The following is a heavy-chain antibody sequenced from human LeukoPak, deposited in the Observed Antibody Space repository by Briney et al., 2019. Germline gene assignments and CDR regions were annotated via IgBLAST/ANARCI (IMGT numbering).Heavy chain of an antibody. CDR2: TSYVGTKI. D-gene: IGHD3-10*01. CDR1: GFTLSDYG. Sequence: GRSLRLSCAASGFTLSDYGMHWVRQAPGKGMEWVAVTSYVGTKISYTDSVKGRSTMSRDKSRNTLYLQMNELRTEDTAMFYCAKDRPGILGKWGHGTLVTVSS. V-gene: IGHV3-30*18. J-gene: IGHJ4*01. CDR3: AKDRPGILGK.